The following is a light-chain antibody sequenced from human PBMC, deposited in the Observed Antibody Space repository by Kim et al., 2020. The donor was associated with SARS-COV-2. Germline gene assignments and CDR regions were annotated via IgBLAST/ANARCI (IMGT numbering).Light chain of an antibody. CDR3: CSYAGSYTLI. CDR1: GSDVCVYNY. Sequence: GQSVTLSCTGTGSDVCVYNYVSWYQQHPGKAPKLMIYDVSKRPSGVPDRFSGSKSGNTASLTISGLQAEDEGDYYCCSYAGSYTLIFGGGTELTVL. V-gene: IGLV2-11*01. CDR2: DVS. J-gene: IGLJ2*01.